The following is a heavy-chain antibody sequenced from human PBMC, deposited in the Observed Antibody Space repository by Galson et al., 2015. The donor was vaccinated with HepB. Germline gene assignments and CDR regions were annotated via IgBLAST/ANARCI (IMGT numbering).Heavy chain of an antibody. Sequence: SLRLSCAASGFTFSSYAMHWVRQAPGKGLEWVAVISYDGSNKYYADSVKGRFTISRDNSKNTLYLQMNSLRAEDTAVYYCARGEGGVWFDPWAREPWSPSPQ. D-gene: IGHD3-16*01. J-gene: IGHJ5*02. CDR3: ARGEGGVWFDP. V-gene: IGHV3-30-3*01. CDR1: GFTFSSYA. CDR2: ISYDGSNK.